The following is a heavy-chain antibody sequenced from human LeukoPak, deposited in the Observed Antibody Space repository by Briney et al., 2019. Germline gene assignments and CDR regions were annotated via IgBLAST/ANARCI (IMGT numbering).Heavy chain of an antibody. V-gene: IGHV1-8*01. CDR2: MNPNSGNT. CDR1: GYTFTSYD. D-gene: IGHD6-13*01. CDR3: ARMRQPLYYYYGMDV. Sequence: ASVKVSCKASGYTFTSYDINWVRQATGQGLEWMGWMNPNSGNTGYAQKFQGRVTMTRNTSISTAYMELSSLRSEDTAVYYCARMRQPLYYYYGMDVWGQGTTVTVSS. J-gene: IGHJ6*02.